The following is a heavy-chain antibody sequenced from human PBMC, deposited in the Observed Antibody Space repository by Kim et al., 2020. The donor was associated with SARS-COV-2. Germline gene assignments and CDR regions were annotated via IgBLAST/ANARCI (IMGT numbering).Heavy chain of an antibody. CDR3: ARGDVWQWLVRSYGMDV. V-gene: IGHV1-3*01. D-gene: IGHD6-19*01. Sequence: FQGRVTMTRDTSASTAYMELSSLRSEDTAVYYCARGDVWQWLVRSYGMDVWGQGTTVTVSS. J-gene: IGHJ6*02.